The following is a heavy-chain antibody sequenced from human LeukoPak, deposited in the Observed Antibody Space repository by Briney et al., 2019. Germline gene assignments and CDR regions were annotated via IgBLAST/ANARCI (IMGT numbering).Heavy chain of an antibody. V-gene: IGHV3-48*01. Sequence: GGSLRLSCAASGFTVSSNYMSWVRQAPGKGLEWVSYISSSSSTIYYADSVKGRFTISRDNAKNSLYLQMNSLRAEDTAVYYCASGYYIHYFDYWGQGTLVAVSS. J-gene: IGHJ4*02. D-gene: IGHD3-3*01. CDR2: ISSSSSTI. CDR1: GFTVSSNY. CDR3: ASGYYIHYFDY.